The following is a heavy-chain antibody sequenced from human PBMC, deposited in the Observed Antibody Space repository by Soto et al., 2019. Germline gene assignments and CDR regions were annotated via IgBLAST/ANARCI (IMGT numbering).Heavy chain of an antibody. Sequence: PSQTLSLTCAISGDSVSSNSAAWNWIRQSPSRGLEWLGRTYYRSKWYNDYAVSVKSRITINPGTSKNQFSLQLNSVTPEDTAVYYCARGYCTNGVCPTYAFDIWGQGTMVTVSS. CDR1: GDSVSSNSAA. CDR3: ARGYCTNGVCPTYAFDI. V-gene: IGHV6-1*01. D-gene: IGHD2-8*01. J-gene: IGHJ3*02. CDR2: TYYRSKWYN.